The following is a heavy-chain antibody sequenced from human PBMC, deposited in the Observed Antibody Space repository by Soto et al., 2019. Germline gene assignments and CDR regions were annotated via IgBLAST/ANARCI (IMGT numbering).Heavy chain of an antibody. CDR1: GFTFSDYY. V-gene: IGHV3-11*01. CDR2: ISSSGSTI. D-gene: IGHD3-3*01. CDR3: ARVQPGGYDFWSGYSFGMDV. Sequence: GGSLRLSCAASGFTFSDYYMSWIRQAPGKGLEWVSYISSSGSTIYYADSVKGRFTISRDNAKNSLYPQMNSLRAEDTAVYYCARVQPGGYDFWSGYSFGMDVWGQGTTVTV. J-gene: IGHJ6*02.